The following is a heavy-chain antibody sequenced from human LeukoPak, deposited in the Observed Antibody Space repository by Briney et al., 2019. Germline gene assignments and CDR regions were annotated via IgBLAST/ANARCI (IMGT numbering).Heavy chain of an antibody. J-gene: IGHJ4*02. Sequence: PGGSLRLSCAASGFTFSDYYMSWIRQAPGKGLEWVSYISSSSSTIYYADSVKGRFTISRDNAKNSLYLQMNSLRAEDTAVYYCARDRRMVRGRDYFDYWGQGTLVTVFS. CDR2: ISSSSSTI. CDR1: GFTFSDYY. D-gene: IGHD3-10*01. CDR3: ARDRRMVRGRDYFDY. V-gene: IGHV3-11*01.